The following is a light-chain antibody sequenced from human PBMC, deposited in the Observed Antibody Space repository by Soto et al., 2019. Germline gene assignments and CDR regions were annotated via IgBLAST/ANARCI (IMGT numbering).Light chain of an antibody. CDR1: QSLIHSDGNTY. CDR2: HVS. CDR3: MQGRHWPYT. J-gene: IGKJ3*01. Sequence: DVVVTQSPLSLPVTLGQPASISCRSSQSLIHSDGNTYLHWFQQRPGQSPRRLIYHVSIRDSGVPDRFRGSGSGTDFTLEISRVEADDVGVYYCMQGRHWPYTFGPGTTVDIK. V-gene: IGKV2-30*02.